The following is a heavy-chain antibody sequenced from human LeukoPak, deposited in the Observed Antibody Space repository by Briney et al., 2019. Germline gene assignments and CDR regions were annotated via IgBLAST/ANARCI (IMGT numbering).Heavy chain of an antibody. CDR3: ARFTGTYLAY. D-gene: IGHD2-8*02. CDR1: GGSISSYY. CDR2: IYYSGST. Sequence: SETLSLTCTVSGGSISSYYWSWIRQPPGKGLEWIGYIYYSGSTRYNSSLTSRVTISVDTSKNQFSLTLTSVTAADTAVCYCARFTGTYLAYWGQGILVTVSS. V-gene: IGHV4-59*01. J-gene: IGHJ4*02.